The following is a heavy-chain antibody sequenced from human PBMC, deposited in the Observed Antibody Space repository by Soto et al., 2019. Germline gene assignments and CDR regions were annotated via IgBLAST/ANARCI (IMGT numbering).Heavy chain of an antibody. CDR3: AHIAVAPYWYFDL. CDR2: ISYSGST. J-gene: IGHJ2*01. V-gene: IGHV4-59*01. D-gene: IGHD6-19*01. CDR1: GGSISNYY. Sequence: QVQLQESGPGLVKPSETLSLTCTVSGGSISNYYWSWIRQPPGKGLEWIGYISYSGSTNYNPSLKSRYTISVDTSKNQFSLKLSSVTAADTAVYYCAHIAVAPYWYFDLCGRGTLGTVAS.